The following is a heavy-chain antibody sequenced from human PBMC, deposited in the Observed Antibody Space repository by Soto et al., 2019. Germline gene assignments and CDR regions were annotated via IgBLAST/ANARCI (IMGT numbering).Heavy chain of an antibody. J-gene: IGHJ3*02. CDR3: AKSLFGGPDI. CDR2: ISGGGGDT. CDR1: RFTFSTYA. V-gene: IGHV3-23*01. D-gene: IGHD2-15*01. Sequence: EVQLLESGGGLVQPGGSLRLSCAASRFTFSTYAMSWVRQAPGKGLEWVSGISGGGGDTSYADSVRGRFTCSRDNSKNTLYLQMNSLRAKDTALYYCAKSLFGGPDIWGQGTMVTVSS.